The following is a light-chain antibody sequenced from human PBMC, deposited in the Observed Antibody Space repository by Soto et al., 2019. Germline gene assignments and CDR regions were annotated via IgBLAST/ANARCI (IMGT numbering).Light chain of an antibody. Sequence: EIVLTQSPGTLSLSPGERATLSCRASQSVSSSYLAWYQQKPGQAPRLLIYGASSSATGIPDRFSGSVSGTDFTLTISRLETEDFAVYYCQQYGSPPPLTFGGGTKVEIK. CDR1: QSVSSSY. V-gene: IGKV3-20*01. CDR2: GAS. CDR3: QQYGSPPPLT. J-gene: IGKJ4*01.